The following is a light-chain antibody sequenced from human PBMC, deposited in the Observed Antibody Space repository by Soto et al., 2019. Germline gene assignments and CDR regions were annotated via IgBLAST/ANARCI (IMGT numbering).Light chain of an antibody. V-gene: IGKV3-20*01. Sequence: DIVLTQSPGTLSLSPGERATLSCRASQSVSSSYLAWYQQKPGQAPRLLIYGASNRATGIPARFSGSGSGTDFTLTISSLEPEDFAVYYCQQHTFGQGTKVDIK. CDR1: QSVSSSY. CDR2: GAS. J-gene: IGKJ1*01. CDR3: QQHT.